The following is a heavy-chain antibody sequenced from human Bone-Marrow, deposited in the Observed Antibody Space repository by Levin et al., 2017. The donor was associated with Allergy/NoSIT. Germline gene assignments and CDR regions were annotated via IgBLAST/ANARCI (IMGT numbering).Heavy chain of an antibody. D-gene: IGHD5-18*01. V-gene: IGHV1-2*02. CDR2: INPSSGGT. Sequence: ASVKVSCKASGYTFTGYYMHWARQAPGQGFEWMGWINPSSGGTNYAQKFQGRVTMTRDTSISTAYMELSRLRSDDTAVYYWARVSRGYSYGSRVYFYAMDVWGQGTTVTVSS. CDR3: ARVSRGYSYGSRVYFYAMDV. CDR1: GYTFTGYY. J-gene: IGHJ6*02.